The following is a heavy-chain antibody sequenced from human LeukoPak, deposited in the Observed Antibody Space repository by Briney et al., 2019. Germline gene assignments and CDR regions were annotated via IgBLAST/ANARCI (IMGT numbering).Heavy chain of an antibody. D-gene: IGHD4-17*01. J-gene: IGHJ4*02. V-gene: IGHV4-59*01. CDR1: GGSISGSY. Sequence: PSETLSLTCTVSGGSISGSYWSWIRQPPGKGLEWIAYMYNSGSTNYNPSLKSRVTISIDTSKNQFSLKLSSLTAADTAIYYCARGIESYGDYGYWGPGILATVSS. CDR3: ARGIESYGDYGY. CDR2: MYNSGST.